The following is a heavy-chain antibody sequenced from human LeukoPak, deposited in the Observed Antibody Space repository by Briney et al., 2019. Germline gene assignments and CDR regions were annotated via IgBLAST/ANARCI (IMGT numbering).Heavy chain of an antibody. CDR3: ARDYPGPAMVATPFDY. Sequence: GGSLRLSCTASGFTFGDYAMSWFRQAPGKGLEWVGFIRSKAYGGTTEYAASVKGRFTISRDDSKSIAYLQMNSLKTEDTAVYYCARDYPGPAMVATPFDYWGQGTLVTVSS. V-gene: IGHV3-49*03. D-gene: IGHD5-12*01. J-gene: IGHJ4*02. CDR1: GFTFGDYA. CDR2: IRSKAYGGTT.